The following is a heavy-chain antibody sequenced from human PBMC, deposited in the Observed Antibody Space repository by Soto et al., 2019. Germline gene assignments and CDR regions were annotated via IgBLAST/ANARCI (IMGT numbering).Heavy chain of an antibody. CDR3: AKDLSGDGYYYFDY. CDR1: GFTFSSYA. Sequence: EVQLLESGGGLVQPGGSLRLSCAASGFTFSSYAMNWVRQAPGKGLEWVSGIRGSGASTYYAGSVKGRFTISRDNSKNTVYLQMNSLRAEDTAVYYCAKDLSGDGYYYFDYWGRGTLVTVSS. D-gene: IGHD3-22*01. V-gene: IGHV3-23*01. CDR2: IRGSGAST. J-gene: IGHJ4*02.